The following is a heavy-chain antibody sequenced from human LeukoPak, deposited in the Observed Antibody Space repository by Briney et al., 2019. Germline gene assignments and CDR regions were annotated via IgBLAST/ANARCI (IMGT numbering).Heavy chain of an antibody. CDR3: VRLRRNSDRSGYYYYYDY. J-gene: IGHJ4*02. D-gene: IGHD3-22*01. V-gene: IGHV3-21*01. CDR2: ISVRSNYR. Sequence: PGGSLTLSCAASGYTFSDFSVNWVRQAPGKGLEWVSSISVRSNYRYYADSVRGRFTISRDDARDSLFLQMNSLRAEDTAVYFCVRLRRNSDRSGYYYYYDYWGQGTLVTASS. CDR1: GYTFSDFS.